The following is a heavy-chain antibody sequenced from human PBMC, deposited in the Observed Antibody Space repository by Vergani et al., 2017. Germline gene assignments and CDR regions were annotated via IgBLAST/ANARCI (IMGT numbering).Heavy chain of an antibody. CDR3: AREVVGASPDY. Sequence: VQLVESGGGVVQPGRSLRLSCAASGFTFSSYGMNWLRQAPGKGLEWVSSITTASTNIYYADSVAGRFTTSRDDAKSSLYLHLTSLRVEDTAIYYCAREVVGASPDYWGQGTLVAVSS. CDR1: GFTFSSYG. J-gene: IGHJ4*02. V-gene: IGHV3-21*06. CDR2: ITTASTNI. D-gene: IGHD1-26*01.